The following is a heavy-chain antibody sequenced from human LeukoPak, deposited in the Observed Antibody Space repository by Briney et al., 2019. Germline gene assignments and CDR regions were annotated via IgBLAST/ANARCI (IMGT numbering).Heavy chain of an antibody. D-gene: IGHD3-22*01. CDR2: ISAYNGNT. CDR1: GYTFTSYG. CDR3: ARDLPYYYDSSGYYYEYYYGMDV. Sequence: GASVKVSCKASGYTFTSYGISWVRQAPGQGLEWMGWISAYNGNTNYAQKLQGRVTMTTDTSTSTAYMELRSLRSDDTAVYYCARDLPYYYDSSGYYYEYYYGMDVWGQGTTVTVSS. V-gene: IGHV1-18*01. J-gene: IGHJ6*02.